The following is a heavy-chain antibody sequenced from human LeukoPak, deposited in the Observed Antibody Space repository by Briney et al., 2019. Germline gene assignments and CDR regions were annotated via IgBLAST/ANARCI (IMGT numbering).Heavy chain of an antibody. CDR1: GFTFSSYG. CDR2: IWYDGSNK. V-gene: IGHV3-33*01. D-gene: IGHD3-22*01. CDR3: ARIKAQYYHDSSGYYIDY. J-gene: IGHJ4*02. Sequence: GGSLRLSCAASGFTFSSYGMHWVRQAPGKGLEWVAVIWYDGSNKYYADSVKGRFTISRDNSKNTLYLQMNSLRAEDTAVYYCARIKAQYYHDSSGYYIDYWGQGTLVTVSS.